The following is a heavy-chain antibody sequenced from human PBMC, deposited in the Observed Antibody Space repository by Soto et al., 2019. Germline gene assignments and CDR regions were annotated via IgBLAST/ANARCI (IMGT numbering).Heavy chain of an antibody. CDR1: GYTLTELS. V-gene: IGHV1-24*01. J-gene: IGHJ6*02. D-gene: IGHD6-19*01. CDR3: ATGGAVAGTNPHYYGMDV. Sequence: EASVKVSCKVSGYTLTELSMHWVRQAPGKGLEWMGGFDPEDGETIYAQKFQGRVTMTEDTSTDTAYMELSSLRSEDTAVYYCATGGAVAGTNPHYYGMDVWGQGTTVTVSS. CDR2: FDPEDGET.